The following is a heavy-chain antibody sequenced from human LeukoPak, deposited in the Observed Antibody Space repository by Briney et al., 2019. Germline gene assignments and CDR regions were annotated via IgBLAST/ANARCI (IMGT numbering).Heavy chain of an antibody. CDR3: ARELYSGTYNY. CDR1: GFTFSSYE. D-gene: IGHD1-26*01. V-gene: IGHV3-48*03. CDR2: ISSGSTI. J-gene: IGHJ4*02. Sequence: GGSLRLXCAASGFTFSSYEMNWVRLAPGKGLEWVSYISSGSTIYYADSVKGRFTISRDNAKNSLYLQMNSLRAEDTAVYYCARELYSGTYNYWGQGTLVTVSS.